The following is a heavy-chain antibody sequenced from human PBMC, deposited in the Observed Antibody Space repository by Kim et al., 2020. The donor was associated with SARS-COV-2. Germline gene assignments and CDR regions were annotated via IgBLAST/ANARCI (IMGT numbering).Heavy chain of an antibody. V-gene: IGHV1-69*02. D-gene: IGHD3-10*01. Sequence: SVKVSCKASGGTFSSYTISWVRQAPGQGLEWMGRIIPILGIANYAQKFQGRVTITADKSTSTAYMELSSLRSEDTAVYYCASSVGGRYYGSGSYYNHLDGMDVWGQGTTVTVSS. CDR2: IIPILGIA. J-gene: IGHJ6*02. CDR3: ASSVGGRYYGSGSYYNHLDGMDV. CDR1: GGTFSSYT.